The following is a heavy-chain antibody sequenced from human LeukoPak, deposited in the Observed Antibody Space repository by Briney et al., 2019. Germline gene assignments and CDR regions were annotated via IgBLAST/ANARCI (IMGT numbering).Heavy chain of an antibody. J-gene: IGHJ4*02. D-gene: IGHD6-13*01. V-gene: IGHV3-23*01. Sequence: PGGSLRLSCAASGFTFSSYAMNWVRQAPGKGLEWVSAISGGGGSTYYADSVKGRFTISRDNSKNTLYLQMNSLRAEGTAVYYCAKGRGSSWYLFDYWGQGTLVTVSS. CDR2: ISGGGGST. CDR1: GFTFSSYA. CDR3: AKGRGSSWYLFDY.